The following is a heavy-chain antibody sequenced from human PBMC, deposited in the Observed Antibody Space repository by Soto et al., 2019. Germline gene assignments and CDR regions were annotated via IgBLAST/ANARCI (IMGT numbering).Heavy chain of an antibody. V-gene: IGHV3-23*01. CDR1: GFPFSSYA. CDR2: ISGSGGST. J-gene: IGHJ4*02. D-gene: IGHD3-3*01. Sequence: GGSLRLSCAASGFPFSSYAMSLVRQSPGKGLEWVSAISGSGGSTYYADSVKGRFTISRDNSKNTLYLQMNSLRAEDTAVYYCAKVRLRFLYWFLLDYWSLGNRVTVPS. CDR3: AKVRLRFLYWFLLDY.